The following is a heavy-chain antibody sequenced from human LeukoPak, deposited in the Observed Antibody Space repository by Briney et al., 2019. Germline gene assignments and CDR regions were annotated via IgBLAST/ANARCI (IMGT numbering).Heavy chain of an antibody. Sequence: GASVKVSCKASGYTFTGYYMHWVRQAPGQGLEWMGWINPNSGGTNYAQKFQGRVTMTRDTSIRTAYMELNRLRSDDTALYYCARAIVGARSRGFDYWGQGTLVTVSS. CDR3: ARAIVGARSRGFDY. J-gene: IGHJ4*02. D-gene: IGHD1-26*01. V-gene: IGHV1-2*02. CDR1: GYTFTGYY. CDR2: INPNSGGT.